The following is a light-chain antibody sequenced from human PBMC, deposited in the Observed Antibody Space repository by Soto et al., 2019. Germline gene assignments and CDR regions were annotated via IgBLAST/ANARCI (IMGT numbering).Light chain of an antibody. CDR3: QQYDNLSVS. CDR1: QDINNY. J-gene: IGKJ4*01. CDR2: DAS. Sequence: DIQMTQSPSSLSAAVGDRVTITYQATQDINNYLNWYKQEPGKAPKLLIYDASNLETGVPSRFSGSGSGTHFTFTISSLQPEDIATYYCQQYDNLSVSFGGGTKVEIK. V-gene: IGKV1-33*01.